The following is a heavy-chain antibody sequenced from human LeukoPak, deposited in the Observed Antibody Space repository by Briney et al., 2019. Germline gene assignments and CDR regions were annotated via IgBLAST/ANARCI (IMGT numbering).Heavy chain of an antibody. CDR1: GGSISSSSYY. CDR2: IYYSGST. V-gene: IGHV4-39*07. CDR3: ARGPLDIVVVVAATPDFDY. D-gene: IGHD2-15*01. J-gene: IGHJ4*02. Sequence: SETLSLTCTVSGGSISSSSYYWGWIRQPPGKGLEWIGSIYYSGSTYYNPSLKSRVTISVDTSKNQFSLKLSSVTAADTAVYYCARGPLDIVVVVAATPDFDYWGQGTLVTVSS.